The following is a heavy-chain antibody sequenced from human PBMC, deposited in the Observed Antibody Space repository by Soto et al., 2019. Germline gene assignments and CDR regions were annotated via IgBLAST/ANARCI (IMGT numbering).Heavy chain of an antibody. CDR1: GFTFSSYG. CDR3: ARSTYSRSWYGVDY. V-gene: IGHV3-33*01. J-gene: IGHJ4*02. Sequence: GGSLRLSCAASGFTFSSYGMHWVRQAPGKGLEWVAVIWYDGSNKYYADSVKGRFTISRDNSKNTLYLQMNSLRAEDTAVYYCARSTYSRSWYGVDYWGQGTLVTVSS. D-gene: IGHD6-13*01. CDR2: IWYDGSNK.